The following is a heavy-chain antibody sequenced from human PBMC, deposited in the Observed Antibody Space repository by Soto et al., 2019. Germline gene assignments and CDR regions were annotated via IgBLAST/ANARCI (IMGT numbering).Heavy chain of an antibody. CDR2: ISSSSYTR. J-gene: IGHJ4*02. Sequence: EVQLVESWGGLVQPGGSLRLSCADSGFTFSSYSMNWVRQAPGKGLEWVSYISSSSYTRYYADSVKGRFTISRDNDKNSLYLQMNSLRDEDTAVYYCARDLWFGYNYWGQGTLVTVSS. D-gene: IGHD3-10*01. V-gene: IGHV3-48*02. CDR1: GFTFSSYS. CDR3: ARDLWFGYNY.